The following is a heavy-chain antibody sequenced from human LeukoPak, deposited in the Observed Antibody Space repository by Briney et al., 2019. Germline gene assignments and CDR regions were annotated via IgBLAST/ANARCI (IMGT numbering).Heavy chain of an antibody. J-gene: IGHJ4*02. D-gene: IGHD4-11*01. V-gene: IGHV4-59*11. CDR2: IYYSGST. CDR3: ARGSPPYI. CDR1: GGSISIHY. Sequence: SETLSLTCTVSGGSISIHYWSWIRQPPGKGLEWIGYIYYSGSTNYNPSLKSRVTISVDTSKNQFSLKLSSVTAADTAVYYCARGSPPYIWGQGTLVTVSS.